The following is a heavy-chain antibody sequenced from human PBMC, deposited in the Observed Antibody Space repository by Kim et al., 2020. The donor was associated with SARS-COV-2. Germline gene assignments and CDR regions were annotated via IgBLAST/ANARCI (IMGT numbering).Heavy chain of an antibody. Sequence: SETLSLNCTVSGASIDTSDYHWGWIRQPPGQGLEWIGSLYSRGSRFYNPSLRSRLTISIDTSNNQVSLTMNSVTAADTAVYYCARHRFGGNSIDYWGQGTLVTVSS. V-gene: IGHV4-39*01. CDR3: ARHRFGGNSIDY. D-gene: IGHD2-21*02. CDR1: GASIDTSDYH. CDR2: LYSRGSR. J-gene: IGHJ4*02.